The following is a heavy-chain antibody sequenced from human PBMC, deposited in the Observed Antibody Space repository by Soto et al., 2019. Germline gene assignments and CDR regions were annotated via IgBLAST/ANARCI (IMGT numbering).Heavy chain of an antibody. V-gene: IGHV1-69*02. Sequence: QVQLVQSGAEVKKPGSSVKVSCKASGGTFSSYTISWVRQAPGQGLEWMGRIIPILGIANYAQKFQGRVTITADKSTSTAYMELSSLRSEDTAVYYCASRRGRAGPSSYFDYWGQGTLVTVSS. D-gene: IGHD6-13*01. J-gene: IGHJ4*02. CDR2: IIPILGIA. CDR3: ASRRGRAGPSSYFDY. CDR1: GGTFSSYT.